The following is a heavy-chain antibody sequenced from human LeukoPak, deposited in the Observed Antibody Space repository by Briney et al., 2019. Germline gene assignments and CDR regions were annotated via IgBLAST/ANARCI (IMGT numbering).Heavy chain of an antibody. D-gene: IGHD2-15*01. J-gene: IGHJ4*02. CDR1: GFTFDDYA. CDR2: ISWNSDSK. CDR3: AKGSPPEVVASTHYFDY. V-gene: IGHV3-9*01. Sequence: GGSLRLSCAASGFTFDDYAMHWVRHAPGKGLEWVSGISWNSDSKGYADSVKGRFTISRDNAKNSLYLQMNSLRAEDTALYYCAKGSPPEVVASTHYFDYGGQGTLVTVSS.